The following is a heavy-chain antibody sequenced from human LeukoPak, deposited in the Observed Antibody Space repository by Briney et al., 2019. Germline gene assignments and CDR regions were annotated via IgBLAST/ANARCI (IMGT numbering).Heavy chain of an antibody. CDR2: ISGYTGYT. V-gene: IGHV1-18*01. CDR1: GYTFTSYG. D-gene: IGHD1-26*01. Sequence: ASVKVSCKASGYTFTSYGIIWVRQAPGQGLEWMGWISGYTGYTDYPQKLQGRVTLTTDTSTSTAYLELRSLRSDDTAVYYCARHIRSYYYFDYWGPGTLVTVSS. J-gene: IGHJ4*02. CDR3: ARHIRSYYYFDY.